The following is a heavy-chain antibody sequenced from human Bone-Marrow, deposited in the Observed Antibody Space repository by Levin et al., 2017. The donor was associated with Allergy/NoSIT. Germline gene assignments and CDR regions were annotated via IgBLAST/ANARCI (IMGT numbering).Heavy chain of an antibody. CDR3: AKYYDSSGFGY. CDR1: GFTFSSYA. Sequence: LSLTCAASGFTFSSYAMHWVRQAPGKGLEWVAVISYDGSNKYYADSVKGRFTISRDNSKNTLYLQMNSLRAEDTAVYYCAKYYDSSGFGYWGQGTLVTVSS. D-gene: IGHD3-22*01. V-gene: IGHV3-30*04. J-gene: IGHJ4*02. CDR2: ISYDGSNK.